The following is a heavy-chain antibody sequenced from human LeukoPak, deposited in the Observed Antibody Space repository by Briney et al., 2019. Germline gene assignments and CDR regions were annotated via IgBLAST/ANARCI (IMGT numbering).Heavy chain of an antibody. CDR2: LNTNTGNP. CDR3: ARGRGSSARLGYYFYYIDV. D-gene: IGHD1-26*01. CDR1: GYTFTSYG. V-gene: IGHV7-4-1*02. Sequence: ASVKVSCKASGYTFTSYGIHWVRQAPGQGLECMGWLNTNTGNPTYAQGFTGRFVFSLETSVSTSYLQISSLKAEDTAVYYCARGRGSSARLGYYFYYIDVWGKGTTVTVSS. J-gene: IGHJ6*03.